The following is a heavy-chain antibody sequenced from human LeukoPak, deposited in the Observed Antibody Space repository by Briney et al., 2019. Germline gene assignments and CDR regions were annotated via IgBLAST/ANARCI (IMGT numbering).Heavy chain of an antibody. CDR3: TRLNGANAFDI. CDR1: GFTFSGSA. J-gene: IGHJ3*02. V-gene: IGHV3-73*01. D-gene: IGHD1-26*01. Sequence: GGXLRLSCAASGFTFSGSAMHWVRQASGKGLEWVGRIRSKANSYATAYAASVKGRFTISRDDSKNTAYLQMNSLKTEDTAVYYCTRLNGANAFDIWGQGTMVTVSS. CDR2: IRSKANSYAT.